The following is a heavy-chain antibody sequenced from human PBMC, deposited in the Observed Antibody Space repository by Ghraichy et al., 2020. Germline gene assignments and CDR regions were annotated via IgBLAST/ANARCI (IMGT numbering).Heavy chain of an antibody. D-gene: IGHD3-10*01. CDR2: IKPSEDET. CDR1: GYNFAKYW. V-gene: IGHV1-46*01. CDR3: AREDGSFDY. J-gene: IGHJ4*02. Sequence: GESLNISCKASGYNFAKYWMHWVRQAPGQGLEWLGIIKPSEDETTYADKFQGRVTMTRDTSTNTVYMELSSLRSEDTAIYYCAREDGSFDYWGQGTLVTVSS.